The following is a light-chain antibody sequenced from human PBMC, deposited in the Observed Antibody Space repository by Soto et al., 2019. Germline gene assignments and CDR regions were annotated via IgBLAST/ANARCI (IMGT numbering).Light chain of an antibody. Sequence: TQMTQSKSSLSASVGDRVTLTCRASRNISSDLNWYQQKPGKAPKLLIYRASTLQNGVPSRFSGSGSATDFTLTITTRHPPDFAPYSCQQSYSTIPSTLGHGTKVDIK. CDR1: RNISSD. V-gene: IGKV1-39*01. J-gene: IGKJ3*01. CDR3: QQSYSTIPST. CDR2: RAS.